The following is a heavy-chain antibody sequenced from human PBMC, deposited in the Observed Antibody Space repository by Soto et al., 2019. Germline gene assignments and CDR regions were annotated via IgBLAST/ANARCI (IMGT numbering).Heavy chain of an antibody. Sequence: QITLNESGPTVVRPTETLTLTCRFSGFSLTTSGVGVGWIRQSPGKAPEWLALIYWDDDKRYSASLKSTLAITKETSKIQVVLTVSDLDPTDTATYHCAHRVLRTVFGLVTTTAIFFDFWGQGTPVAVSS. CDR3: AHRVLRTVFGLVTTTAIFFDF. J-gene: IGHJ4*02. D-gene: IGHD3-3*01. V-gene: IGHV2-5*02. CDR2: IYWDDDK. CDR1: GFSLTTSGVG.